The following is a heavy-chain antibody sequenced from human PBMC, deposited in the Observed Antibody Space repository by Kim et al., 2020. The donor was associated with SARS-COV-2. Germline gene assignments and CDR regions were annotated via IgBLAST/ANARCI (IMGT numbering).Heavy chain of an antibody. CDR3: ARDQREVRGENDHGDY. J-gene: IGHJ4*02. CDR1: GFTFSSYA. Sequence: GGSLRLSCAASGFTFSSYAMHWVRQAPGKGLEWVAVISYDGSNKYYADSVKGRFTISRDNSKNTLYLQMNSLRAEDTAVYYCARDQREVRGENDHGDYWGQGTLVTVSS. D-gene: IGHD3-10*01. CDR2: ISYDGSNK. V-gene: IGHV3-30*04.